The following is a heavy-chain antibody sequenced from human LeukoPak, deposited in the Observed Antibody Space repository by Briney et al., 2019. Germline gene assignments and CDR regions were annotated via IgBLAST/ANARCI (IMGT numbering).Heavy chain of an antibody. CDR2: INPNSGGT. CDR3: ARDYYDSSGYYFDY. J-gene: IGHJ4*02. V-gene: IGHV1-2*06. D-gene: IGHD3-22*01. CDR1: GYTFTGYY. Sequence: ASVKVSCKASGYTFTGYYMHWVRQAPGQGPEWMGRINPNSGGTNYAHNFQGRVTMTRDTSISTAYMELSRLRSDDTAVYYCARDYYDSSGYYFDYWGQGTLVTVSS.